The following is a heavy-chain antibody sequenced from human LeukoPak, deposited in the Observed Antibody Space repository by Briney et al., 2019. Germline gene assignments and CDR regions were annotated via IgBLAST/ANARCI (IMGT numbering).Heavy chain of an antibody. CDR1: GFTVSSNY. V-gene: IGHV3-53*01. CDR2: IYRGGNT. J-gene: IGHJ3*02. D-gene: IGHD2-2*01. Sequence: GGSPRLSCAASGFTVSSNYMSWVRQAPGKGLEWVSIIYRGGNTYYADSVKGRFTISRDNSKNTLYFQMNSLRAEDTAVYYCARQYCSSTSCNGAFDIWGQGTMVTVSS. CDR3: ARQYCSSTSCNGAFDI.